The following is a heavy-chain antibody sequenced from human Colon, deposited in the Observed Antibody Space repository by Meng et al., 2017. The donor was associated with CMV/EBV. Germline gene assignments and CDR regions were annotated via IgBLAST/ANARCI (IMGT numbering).Heavy chain of an antibody. CDR3: AKDLCKFASLPMDF. CDR1: GFAFSESG. CDR2: ITWTSGST. Sequence: SLKISCVASGFAFSESGMHWIRQAPGKGLEWVAGITWTSGSTGYADSVRGRFTISRDNAKNSLYLQMNSLRLEDTALYYCAKDLCKFASLPMDFWGQGTPVTVSS. V-gene: IGHV3-9*01. J-gene: IGHJ6*02. D-gene: IGHD2-8*01.